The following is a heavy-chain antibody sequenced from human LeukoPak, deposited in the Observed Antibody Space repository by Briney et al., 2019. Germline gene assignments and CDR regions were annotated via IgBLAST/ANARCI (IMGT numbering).Heavy chain of an antibody. CDR3: ARGGCSSTSCRYAHFDY. D-gene: IGHD2-2*01. Sequence: PSETLSLTCTVSGGSISSGGYYWSWIRQHPGKGLEWIGYIYYSGSTYYNPSLKSRVTISVDTSKNQFSLKLSSVTAADTAVYYCARGGCSSTSCRYAHFDYWGQGTLVTVSS. J-gene: IGHJ4*02. CDR2: IYYSGST. V-gene: IGHV4-31*03. CDR1: GGSISSGGYY.